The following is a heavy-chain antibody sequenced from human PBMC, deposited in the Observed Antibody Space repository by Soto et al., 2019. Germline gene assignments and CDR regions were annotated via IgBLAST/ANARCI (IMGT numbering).Heavy chain of an antibody. V-gene: IGHV3-23*01. J-gene: IGHJ4*02. CDR2: ISGSGGST. CDR1: GFTFSSYS. CDR3: AKDTGSSGWPDY. D-gene: IGHD6-19*01. Sequence: GGSLRLSCAASGFTFSSYSMNWVRQAPGKGLEWVSAISGSGGSTYYADSVKGRFTISRDNSKNTLYLQMNSLRAEDTAVYYCAKDTGSSGWPDYWGQGTLVTVSS.